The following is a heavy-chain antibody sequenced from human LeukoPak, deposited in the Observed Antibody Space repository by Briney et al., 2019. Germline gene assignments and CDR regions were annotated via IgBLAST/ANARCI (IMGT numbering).Heavy chain of an antibody. D-gene: IGHD4-17*01. J-gene: IGHJ3*02. Sequence: SETLSLTCAVSDDSFSSHYWTWIRQPPGKGLEWIGYIFYIGRTNYNPSLKSRVTISIDTSKNQFSLKLTSVTAADTAVYYCARDLVTVTKGFDIWGQGTMVSVSS. CDR2: IFYIGRT. V-gene: IGHV4-59*11. CDR3: ARDLVTVTKGFDI. CDR1: DDSFSSHY.